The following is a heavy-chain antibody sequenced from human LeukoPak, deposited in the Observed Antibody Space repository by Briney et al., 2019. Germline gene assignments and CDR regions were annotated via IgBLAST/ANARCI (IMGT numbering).Heavy chain of an antibody. D-gene: IGHD3-22*01. Sequence: SETLSLTCTVSGGSITVYYWSWIRQPAGEGLEWIGRIYSSGSTNYNPSLKSRVTMSVDTSKNQFSLKLSSVTAADTAVYYCARDQSYYDSSGYYCYYMDVWGQGTTVTVSS. CDR3: ARDQSYYDSSGYYCYYMDV. J-gene: IGHJ6*03. CDR1: GGSITVYY. V-gene: IGHV4-4*07. CDR2: IYSSGST.